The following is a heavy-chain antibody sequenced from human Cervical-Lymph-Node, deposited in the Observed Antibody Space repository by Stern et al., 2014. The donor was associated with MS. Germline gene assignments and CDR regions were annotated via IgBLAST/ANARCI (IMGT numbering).Heavy chain of an antibody. CDR2: IIPLFGTA. CDR3: AGGDKKLDY. CDR1: GVPFTSAA. Sequence: VQLVQSGAEVKKLGSSVKVSCKVSGVPFTSAAFNWVRQPSGKGLEWVGWIIPLFGTAHYVPILQGRVTVTADESTSTTYMELRSLRSEDTALYYCAGGDKKLDYWGQGTLVIVSS. V-gene: IGHV1-69*01. D-gene: IGHD3-16*01. J-gene: IGHJ4*02.